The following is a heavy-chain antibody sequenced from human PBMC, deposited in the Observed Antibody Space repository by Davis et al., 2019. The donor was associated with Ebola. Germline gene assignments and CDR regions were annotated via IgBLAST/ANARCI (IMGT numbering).Heavy chain of an antibody. V-gene: IGHV3-9*01. CDR1: GFTFDEYA. CDR3: AKSGCGNTKCYINY. D-gene: IGHD2-2*02. Sequence: SLKISCVASGFTFDEYAMHWVRQAPGRGLEWVSDISWNSGNTGYADFVKGRFTISRDNAKNSLYLQMNSLRPEDTAFYYCAKSGCGNTKCYINYWGQGTLVTVSS. CDR2: ISWNSGNT. J-gene: IGHJ4*02.